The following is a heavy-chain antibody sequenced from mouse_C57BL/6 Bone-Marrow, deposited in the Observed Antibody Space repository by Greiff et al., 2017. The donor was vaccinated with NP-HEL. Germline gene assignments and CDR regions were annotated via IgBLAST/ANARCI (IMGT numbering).Heavy chain of an antibody. J-gene: IGHJ2*01. CDR3: ARPYYSNYDFDY. CDR2: IYPGSGST. Sequence: VQLQQPGAELVKPGASVKMSKASGYTFTSYWITWVKQRPGQGLEWIGDIYPGSGSTNYNEKFKSKATLTVDTSSSTAYMQLSSLTSEDSAVYYCARPYYSNYDFDYWGQGTTLTVSS. V-gene: IGHV1-55*01. D-gene: IGHD2-5*01. CDR1: GYTFTSYW.